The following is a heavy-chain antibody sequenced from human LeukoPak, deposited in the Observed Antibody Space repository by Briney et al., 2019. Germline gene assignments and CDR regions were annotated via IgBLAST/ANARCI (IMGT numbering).Heavy chain of an antibody. CDR2: ISGDGGST. V-gene: IGHV3-43*02. J-gene: IGHJ4*02. CDR1: GFSFDDYP. Sequence: PGGSLRLPCAAPGFSFDDYPIHWVRQTPGKVLNWFSLISGDGGSTYYADSVKGRFTISRDNSKNSLYLQMNSLRTEDTALYYCAKDVRSYYDFWSGYDDYWGQGTLVTVSS. CDR3: AKDVRSYYDFWSGYDDY. D-gene: IGHD3-3*01.